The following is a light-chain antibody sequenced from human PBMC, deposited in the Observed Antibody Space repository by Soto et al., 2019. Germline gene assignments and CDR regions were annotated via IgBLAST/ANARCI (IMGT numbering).Light chain of an antibody. V-gene: IGLV2-8*01. CDR3: SSYAGRNNYV. CDR1: SSDVGGYNF. J-gene: IGLJ1*01. CDR2: DIN. Sequence: QSALTQPPSASGSPGQSVTISCTGTSSDVGGYNFVSWYQQHPGKAPKLMIYDINKRPSGVPDRFSGSKSGNTASLTVSGLQAEDEADYYCSSYAGRNNYVFGSGTKRTVL.